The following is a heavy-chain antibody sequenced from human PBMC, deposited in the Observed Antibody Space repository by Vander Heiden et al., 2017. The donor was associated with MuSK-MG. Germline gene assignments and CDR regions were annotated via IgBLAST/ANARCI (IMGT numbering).Heavy chain of an antibody. D-gene: IGHD6-19*01. CDR3: ARGDPGYSSGWYAQSVDY. CDR1: GFTFRSYA. J-gene: IGHJ4*02. CDR2: ISYDGSNK. Sequence: QVQLVESGGGVVQPGRSLRLSCAASGFTFRSYAMHWVRQAPGKGLEWVAVISYDGSNKYYADSVKGRFTISRDNSKNTLYLQMNSLRAEDTAVYYCARGDPGYSSGWYAQSVDYWGQGTLVTVSS. V-gene: IGHV3-30-3*01.